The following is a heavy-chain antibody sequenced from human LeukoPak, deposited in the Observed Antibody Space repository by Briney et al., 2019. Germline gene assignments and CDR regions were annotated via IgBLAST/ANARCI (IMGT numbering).Heavy chain of an antibody. J-gene: IGHJ3*02. Sequence: PGGSLRLSCTASGFTFSNYAMHWVRQAPGKGLEYVSAISSGGGSTCYANSVKGRFTISRDNSKNTLYLQMGSLRAEDMAVYYCARGVPYYDILTGGSFDIWGQGTMVTVSS. D-gene: IGHD3-9*01. V-gene: IGHV3-64*01. CDR2: ISSGGGST. CDR3: ARGVPYYDILTGGSFDI. CDR1: GFTFSNYA.